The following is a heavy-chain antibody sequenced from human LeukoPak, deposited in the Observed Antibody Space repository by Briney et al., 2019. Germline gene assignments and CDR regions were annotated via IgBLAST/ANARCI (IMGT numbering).Heavy chain of an antibody. CDR2: IYTSGST. CDR3: ARLDTGYSSGWYYFDY. CDR1: GGSISSYY. Sequence: PSETLSLTCTVSGGSISSYYWSWIRQPAGKGLEWIGRIYTSGSTNYNPSLKSRVTISVDTSKNQFSLKLSSVTAADTAVYYCARLDTGYSSGWYYFDYWGQGTLVTVSS. J-gene: IGHJ4*02. D-gene: IGHD6-19*01. V-gene: IGHV4-4*07.